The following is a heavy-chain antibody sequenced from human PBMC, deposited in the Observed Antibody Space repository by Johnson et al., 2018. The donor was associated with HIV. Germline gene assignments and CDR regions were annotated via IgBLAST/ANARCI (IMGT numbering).Heavy chain of an antibody. V-gene: IGHV3-15*01. Sequence: EVQLVESGGGLVQPGGSLRLSCAASGFTVSSNYMSWVRQAPGKGLEWVGRIRSKTAGGTIEYAAPVKGRFTISRDDSRNTRYLQMNSLKTEDTAVYYCTTGELWNGYYLHDAFDIWGQGTMVTVSS. D-gene: IGHD3-3*01. CDR3: TTGELWNGYYLHDAFDI. CDR2: IRSKTAGGTI. CDR1: GFTVSSNY. J-gene: IGHJ3*02.